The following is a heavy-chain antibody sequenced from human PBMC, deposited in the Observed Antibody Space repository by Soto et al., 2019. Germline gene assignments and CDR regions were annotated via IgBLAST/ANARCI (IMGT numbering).Heavy chain of an antibody. CDR3: ARHPNYYDSSGYYYFDY. CDR1: GYSFTRYW. V-gene: IGHV5-10-1*01. J-gene: IGHJ4*02. D-gene: IGHD3-22*01. CDR2: IDPSDSYT. Sequence: VHSLTVSCEGSGYSFTRYWISWVRQVPGKGLEWMGRIDPSDSYTNDSPSFQGHVTISADKSISTAYLQWSSLKASDTAMYYCARHPNYYDSSGYYYFDYWDQ.